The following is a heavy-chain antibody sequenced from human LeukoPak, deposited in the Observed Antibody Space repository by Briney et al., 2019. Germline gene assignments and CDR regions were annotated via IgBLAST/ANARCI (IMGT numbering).Heavy chain of an antibody. Sequence: SETLSLICGVYGGSVSDYSWSWIRQPPGKGLEFIGEINHSVNTNFNPSLKSRVTISVDTSKNQVSLRLSSVTAADTALYYCARDRSGYSEYYLDYWGQGSLVTVSS. CDR2: INHSVNT. J-gene: IGHJ4*02. D-gene: IGHD5-18*01. CDR1: GGSVSDYS. CDR3: ARDRSGYSEYYLDY. V-gene: IGHV4-34*01.